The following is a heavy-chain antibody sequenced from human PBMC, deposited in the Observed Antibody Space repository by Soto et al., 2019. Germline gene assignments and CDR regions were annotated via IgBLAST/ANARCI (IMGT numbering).Heavy chain of an antibody. Sequence: PGESLKISCKGSGYSFTSYWIGWVRQMPGKGLEWMGIIYPGDSDTRYSPSFQGQVTISADKSISTAYLQWSSLKASDTAMYYCARQPPPYDSSGYLDYWGQGTLVTVSS. CDR1: GYSFTSYW. CDR2: IYPGDSDT. D-gene: IGHD3-22*01. CDR3: ARQPPPYDSSGYLDY. V-gene: IGHV5-51*01. J-gene: IGHJ4*02.